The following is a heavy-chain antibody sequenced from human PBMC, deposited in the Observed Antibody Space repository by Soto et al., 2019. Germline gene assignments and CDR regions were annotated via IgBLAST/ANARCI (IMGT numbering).Heavy chain of an antibody. Sequence: GGSLRLSCAASGFTFSNAWMSWVRQAPGKGLEWVGRIKSKTDGGTTDYAAPVKGRFTISRDDSKNTLYLQMNSLKTEDTAVYYCTTDIHPTDFWSGYPAAYYYMDVWGKGTTVTVSS. CDR2: IKSKTDGGTT. CDR3: TTDIHPTDFWSGYPAAYYYMDV. J-gene: IGHJ6*03. CDR1: GFTFSNAW. V-gene: IGHV3-15*01. D-gene: IGHD3-3*01.